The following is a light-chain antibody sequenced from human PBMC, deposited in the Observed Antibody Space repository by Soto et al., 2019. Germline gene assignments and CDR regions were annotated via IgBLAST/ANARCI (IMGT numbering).Light chain of an antibody. CDR2: AAS. V-gene: IGKV1-9*01. Sequence: DIQLTQSPSFLSASVGDRVTITCRASQGISSSLAWFQQKPGKAPKLLIYAASTLQSRVPSRFSGSGSGTYVTLTISSLQPEDFATYYCQQLNTYPHTFGQGTKLEIK. J-gene: IGKJ2*01. CDR3: QQLNTYPHT. CDR1: QGISSS.